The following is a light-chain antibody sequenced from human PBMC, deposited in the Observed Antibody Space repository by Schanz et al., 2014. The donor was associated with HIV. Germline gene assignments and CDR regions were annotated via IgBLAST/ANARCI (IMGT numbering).Light chain of an antibody. J-gene: IGKJ2*01. V-gene: IGKV3-20*01. CDR1: QSVRSD. CDR2: GAS. Sequence: DIVLTQSPDTLSVPPGERGTLSCRASQSVRSDVAWYQEKPAQAPRLLLYGASNRATGIPARFSGSVSGTDFTLTISRVEPEDFAVYYCHQYVTAPNTFGQGTRLEI. CDR3: HQYVTAPNT.